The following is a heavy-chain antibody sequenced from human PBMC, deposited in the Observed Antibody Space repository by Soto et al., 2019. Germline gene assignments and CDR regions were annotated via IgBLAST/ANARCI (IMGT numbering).Heavy chain of an antibody. Sequence: ASVKVSCKTSGYTFAAYSIHWIRQAPGQGLEWMGWINPTSGGTVYAQNFQDRVTMTRDTSISTAYMELRRLNSDDTAVYYCARDPDYGDYWCYLFDSWGQGTPFPVSS. CDR3: ARDPDYGDYWCYLFDS. V-gene: IGHV1-2*02. D-gene: IGHD4-17*01. J-gene: IGHJ4*02. CDR1: GYTFAAYS. CDR2: INPTSGGT.